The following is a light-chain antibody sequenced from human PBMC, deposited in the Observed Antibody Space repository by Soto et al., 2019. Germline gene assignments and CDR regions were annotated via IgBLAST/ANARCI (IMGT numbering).Light chain of an antibody. V-gene: IGKV3-15*01. CDR2: GAS. J-gene: IGKJ2*01. CDR3: QQYHNWPPQYT. CDR1: QTVASN. Sequence: EIVMTQSPATLSVSPGERATLSCRASQTVASNLAWYQQKPGQAPRLLIHGASSRATGVPARFRGSGSVTEFTLTISSLQSEAFAVYYCQQYHNWPPQYTFGQGTKLQI.